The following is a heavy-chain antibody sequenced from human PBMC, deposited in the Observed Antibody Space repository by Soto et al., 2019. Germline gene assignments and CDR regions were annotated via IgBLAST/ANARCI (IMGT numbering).Heavy chain of an antibody. J-gene: IGHJ3*02. Sequence: QVQLQESGPGLVKPSQTLSLTCTVSGGSISSGGYYWSWIRQHPGKGLEWIGYSYYSGSTYYNPSLKSRVTISVDTSKNQFSLKLSSVTAADTAVYYCASPGYCSGGSCNTISAFDIWGQGTMVTVSS. CDR2: SYYSGST. D-gene: IGHD2-15*01. V-gene: IGHV4-31*03. CDR3: ASPGYCSGGSCNTISAFDI. CDR1: GGSISSGGYY.